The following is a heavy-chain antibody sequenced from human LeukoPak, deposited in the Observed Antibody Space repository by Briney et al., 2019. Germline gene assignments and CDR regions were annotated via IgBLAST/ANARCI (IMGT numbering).Heavy chain of an antibody. CDR2: INQDASTR. CDR3: ARDQSGSLDY. D-gene: IGHD1-26*01. Sequence: PGGSLRLSCAASGFTVSRTWMTWVRQAPGQGLEWVANINQDASTRHYVDSVKGRFTISRDNAKNSLDLQMNSLRVEDTAVYYCARDQSGSLDYWGQGTLVTVSS. CDR1: GFTVSRTW. J-gene: IGHJ4*02. V-gene: IGHV3-7*01.